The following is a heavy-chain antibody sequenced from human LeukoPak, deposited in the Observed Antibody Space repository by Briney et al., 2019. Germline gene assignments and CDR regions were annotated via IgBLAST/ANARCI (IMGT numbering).Heavy chain of an antibody. CDR3: AKDSAGYSSSWYKKDNWFDP. V-gene: IGHV3-30*18. Sequence: GGSLRLSCAASGFTFSSYGMHWVRQAPGKGLEWVAVISYDGSNKYYADSVKGRFTISRDNSKNTLYLQMNSLRAEDTAEYYCAKDSAGYSSSWYKKDNWFDPWGQGTLVTVSS. CDR2: ISYDGSNK. D-gene: IGHD6-13*01. J-gene: IGHJ5*02. CDR1: GFTFSSYG.